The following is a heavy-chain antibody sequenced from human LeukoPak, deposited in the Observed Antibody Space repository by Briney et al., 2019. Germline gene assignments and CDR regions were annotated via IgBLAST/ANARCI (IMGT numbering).Heavy chain of an antibody. CDR2: VTSSSRTI. J-gene: IGHJ4*02. V-gene: IGHV3-48*01. D-gene: IGHD2-15*01. Sequence: GGSLRLPCAASGFSFSSYSMNWGRQSPGKAPEGIAYVTSSSRTIYYADSVKGRFTISRDNAKSSLYLQLDSLRAEDKAVYYCARDLIGGNAYDYWGQGALVTVSS. CDR3: ARDLIGGNAYDY. CDR1: GFSFSSYS.